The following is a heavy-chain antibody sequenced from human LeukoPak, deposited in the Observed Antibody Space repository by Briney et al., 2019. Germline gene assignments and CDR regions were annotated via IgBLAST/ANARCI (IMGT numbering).Heavy chain of an antibody. CDR3: ARVVVAGYYYYYYGMDV. Sequence: SETLSLTCTVSGGSISIGDYYWSWIRQPPGKGLEWIGYIYYSGSTYYNPSLKSRVTISVDTSKNQFSLKLSSVTAADTAVYYCARVVVAGYYYYYYGMDVWGQGTTVTVSS. CDR2: IYYSGST. J-gene: IGHJ6*02. V-gene: IGHV4-30-4*01. D-gene: IGHD2-15*01. CDR1: GGSISIGDYY.